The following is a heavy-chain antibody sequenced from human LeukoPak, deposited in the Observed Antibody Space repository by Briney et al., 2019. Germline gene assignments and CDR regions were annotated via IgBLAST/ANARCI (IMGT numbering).Heavy chain of an antibody. D-gene: IGHD4-17*01. Sequence: PGGSLRLSCAASGFTVSSNYMSWVRQAPGKSLEWVSIIYSDGRTYYADSVRGRFTISRDNSKNTLYLQMNSLRAEDTAVYYCARDFAPYGDYVLGYWGQGTLVTVSS. CDR3: ARDFAPYGDYVLGY. CDR2: IYSDGRT. J-gene: IGHJ4*02. CDR1: GFTVSSNY. V-gene: IGHV3-53*01.